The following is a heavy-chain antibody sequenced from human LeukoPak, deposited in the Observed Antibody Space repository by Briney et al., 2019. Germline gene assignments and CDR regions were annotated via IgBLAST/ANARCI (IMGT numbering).Heavy chain of an antibody. V-gene: IGHV1-2*06. D-gene: IGHD3-16*02. CDR1: GYTFTGYY. CDR2: INPNSGCT. Sequence: ASVKVSCKASGYTFTGYYMHWVRQAPGQGLEWVGRINPNSGCTNYAQRFQGRVTMTRDTSISTAYMELSRLRSDDTAVYYCARDLRYYDYVWGSYRLNYWGQGTLVTVSS. CDR3: ARDLRYYDYVWGSYRLNY. J-gene: IGHJ4*02.